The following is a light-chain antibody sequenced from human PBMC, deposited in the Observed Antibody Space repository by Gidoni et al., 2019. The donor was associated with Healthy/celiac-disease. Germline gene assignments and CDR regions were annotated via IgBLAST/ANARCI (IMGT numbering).Light chain of an antibody. CDR1: QSISSY. Sequence: DIQMTHSPSSLSASVGDRVTITCRASQSISSYLNWYQQKPGKAPKLLIYAASSLESGVPSRFSGSGSGTEFTLTISSLQPEDFATYYCQQCYSNPRTFGQGTKVEIK. CDR2: AAS. V-gene: IGKV1-39*01. CDR3: QQCYSNPRT. J-gene: IGKJ1*01.